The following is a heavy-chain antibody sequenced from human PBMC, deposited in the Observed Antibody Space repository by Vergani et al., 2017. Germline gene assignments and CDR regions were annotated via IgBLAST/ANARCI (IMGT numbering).Heavy chain of an antibody. CDR2: IIPIIGTT. D-gene: IGHD1-1*01. CDR1: GGAFSSYA. Sequence: QGQLVQSGAEVKKPGSSMKVSCKASGGAFSSYAINWVRQAPGQGLEWMGRIIPIIGTTNYAQKFQGRVTIAADEFSSTVFMELSSLTYEDTAVYYCARVAPSNSEVTPTAFDVWGQGTMVTVSS. V-gene: IGHV1-69*11. CDR3: ARVAPSNSEVTPTAFDV. J-gene: IGHJ3*01.